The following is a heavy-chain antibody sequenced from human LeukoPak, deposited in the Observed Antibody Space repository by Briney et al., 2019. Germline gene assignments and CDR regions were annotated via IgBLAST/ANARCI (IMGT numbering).Heavy chain of an antibody. V-gene: IGHV3-7*01. Sequence: GGSLRLSCEASTFTFTPDWMSWVRQAPGTGLEWVAMIKRYGGEKYYVDSVKGRFTISRDNAKKSLYLQMDSLRDEDTAVYYCASLDTAHPSGVYWGQGTLVTVSS. CDR2: IKRYGGEK. CDR3: ASLDTAHPSGVY. J-gene: IGHJ4*02. CDR1: TFTFTPDW. D-gene: IGHD5-18*01.